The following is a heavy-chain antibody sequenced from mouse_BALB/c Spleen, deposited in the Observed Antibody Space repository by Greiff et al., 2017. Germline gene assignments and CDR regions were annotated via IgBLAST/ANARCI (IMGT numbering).Heavy chain of an antibody. J-gene: IGHJ2*01. Sequence: EVMLVESGGGLVQPGGSLRLSCATSGFTFTDYYMSWVRQPPGKALEWLGFIRNKANGYTTEYSASVKGRFTISRDNSQSILYLQMNTLRAEDSATYYCARDPYDYGLDYWGQGTTLTVSS. CDR2: IRNKANGYTT. CDR3: ARDPYDYGLDY. V-gene: IGHV7-3*02. D-gene: IGHD2-4*01. CDR1: GFTFTDYY.